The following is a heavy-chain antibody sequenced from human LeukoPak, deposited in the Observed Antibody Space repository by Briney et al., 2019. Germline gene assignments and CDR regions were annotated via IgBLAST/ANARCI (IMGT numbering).Heavy chain of an antibody. D-gene: IGHD5-18*01. Sequence: SGGSLRLSCAASGFTFSSYWMHWVRQAPGKGLVWVSRINSDGSSTRYADSVKGRFTISRDNAKNTLYLQMNSLRAEDTAVYYCAKTIFGYSYGWSTEYYFDYWGQGTLVTVSS. CDR1: GFTFSSYW. CDR3: AKTIFGYSYGWSTEYYFDY. CDR2: INSDGSST. V-gene: IGHV3-74*01. J-gene: IGHJ4*02.